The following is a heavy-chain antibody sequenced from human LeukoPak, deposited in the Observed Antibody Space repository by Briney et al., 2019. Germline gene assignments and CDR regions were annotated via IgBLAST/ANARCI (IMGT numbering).Heavy chain of an antibody. CDR2: IYTSGST. V-gene: IGHV4-61*02. J-gene: IGHJ3*02. Sequence: SQTLSLTCTVSGGSISGGSYYWSWIRQPAGKGLEWIGRIYTSGSTNYNPSLKSRVTMSVDTSKNQFSLKLSSVTAADTAVYYCARVRIAAAYDAFDIWGQGTMVTVSS. CDR1: GGSISGGSYY. D-gene: IGHD6-13*01. CDR3: ARVRIAAAYDAFDI.